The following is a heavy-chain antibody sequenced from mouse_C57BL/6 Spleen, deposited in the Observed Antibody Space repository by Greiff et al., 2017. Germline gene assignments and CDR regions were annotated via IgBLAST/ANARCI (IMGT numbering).Heavy chain of an antibody. Sequence: VQLQQSGAELAKPGASVKLSCKASGYTFTSYWMHWVKQRPGKGLEWIGYINPSSGYTKYNQKFKDKATLTADKSSSTAYMQLSSLTYEDSSVYYCARSDDGYYPFAYWGQGTLVTVSA. V-gene: IGHV1-7*01. CDR3: ARSDDGYYPFAY. J-gene: IGHJ3*01. CDR2: INPSSGYT. CDR1: GYTFTSYW. D-gene: IGHD2-3*01.